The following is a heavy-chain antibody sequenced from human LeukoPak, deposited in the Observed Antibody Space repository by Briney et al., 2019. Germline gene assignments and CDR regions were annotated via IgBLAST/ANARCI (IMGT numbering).Heavy chain of an antibody. D-gene: IGHD2-15*01. CDR3: VSEVVSPFDY. V-gene: IGHV3-7*03. J-gene: IGHJ4*02. CDR2: IKRDGSET. Sequence: GGSLRLSCAASGFTFSSYWMNWARQAPGKGLEWVANIKRDGSETYYVDSVKGRFIISRDNAKDSLYLQMNSLRAEDTAVYYCVSEVVSPFDYWGQGTLVTVSS. CDR1: GFTFSSYW.